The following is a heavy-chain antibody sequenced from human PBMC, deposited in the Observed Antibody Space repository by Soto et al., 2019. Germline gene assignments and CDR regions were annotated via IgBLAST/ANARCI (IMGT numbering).Heavy chain of an antibody. CDR2: IYHSGST. CDR1: GGSISSGGYS. D-gene: IGHD4-17*01. CDR3: ARTDYGGNSGHDAFDI. J-gene: IGHJ3*02. Sequence: QLQLQESGSGLVKPSQTLSLTCAVSGGSISSGGYSWSWIRQPPGKGLEWIGYIYHSGSTYYNPSLKSRVTISVDRSKNQFSLKLSSVTAADTAVYYCARTDYGGNSGHDAFDIWGQGTMVTVSS. V-gene: IGHV4-30-2*01.